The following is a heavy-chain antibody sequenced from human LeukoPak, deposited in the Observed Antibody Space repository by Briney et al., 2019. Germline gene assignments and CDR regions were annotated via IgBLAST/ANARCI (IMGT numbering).Heavy chain of an antibody. D-gene: IGHD6-19*01. CDR2: INHSGGT. V-gene: IGHV4-34*01. Sequence: SETLSLTRAVYGGSVSGYYWSWIRQPPGKGLEWIGEINHSGGTNYNPSLKSRVTISIDTSKNQFPLRLDSVTAADTAVYYCARTVGWYNAFDIWGQGTMVTVSS. CDR1: GGSVSGYY. J-gene: IGHJ3*02. CDR3: ARTVGWYNAFDI.